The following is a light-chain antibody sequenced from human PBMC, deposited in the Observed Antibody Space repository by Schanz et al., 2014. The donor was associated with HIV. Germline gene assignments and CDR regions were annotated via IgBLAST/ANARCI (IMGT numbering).Light chain of an antibody. V-gene: IGLV1-40*01. CDR2: DNF. Sequence: QSVLTQPPSASGAPGQRVTISCTGSNSNIGAGYAVHWYQQLPGTAPKLLISDNFNRPSGVPDRFSGSKSDTSASLAITGLQADDEAHYYCQSYDSSLSSVVFGGGTKLTVL. J-gene: IGLJ3*02. CDR1: NSNIGAGYA. CDR3: QSYDSSLSSVV.